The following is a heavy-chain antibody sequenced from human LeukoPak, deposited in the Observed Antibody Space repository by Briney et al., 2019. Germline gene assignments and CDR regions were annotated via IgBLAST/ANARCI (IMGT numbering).Heavy chain of an antibody. J-gene: IGHJ5*02. CDR1: GGTFSSYA. V-gene: IGHV1-69*05. D-gene: IGHD1-14*01. Sequence: SVKVSCKASGGTFSSYAISWVRQAPGQGLEWMGRIIPIFGTANYAQKFQGRVTITTDESTSTAYMELSTLRSEDTAVYYCALPRGRTHWFDTSGPGTLVTVSS. CDR2: IIPIFGTA. CDR3: ALPRGRTHWFDT.